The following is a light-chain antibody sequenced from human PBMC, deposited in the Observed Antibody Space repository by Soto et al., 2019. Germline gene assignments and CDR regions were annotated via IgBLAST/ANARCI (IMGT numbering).Light chain of an antibody. Sequence: EIVMTQSPATLSLSPGERATLSCRASQSVSNYLAWYQHKPGQAPSLVIYDASNRATCVPARFSGSGSGTDFTLTISSLEPEDFAVYYCQQRSDWPLLTFGQGTRLEIK. CDR1: QSVSNY. V-gene: IGKV3-11*01. CDR3: QQRSDWPLLT. J-gene: IGKJ5*01. CDR2: DAS.